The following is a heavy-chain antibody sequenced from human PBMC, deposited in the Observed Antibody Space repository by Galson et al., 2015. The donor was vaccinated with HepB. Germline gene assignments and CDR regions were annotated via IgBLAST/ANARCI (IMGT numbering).Heavy chain of an antibody. CDR2: IWYDGNNK. CDR3: ARDRKRWLVPPPYYFDS. V-gene: IGHV3-33*01. D-gene: IGHD6-19*01. J-gene: IGHJ4*02. CDR1: GFDFSTYA. Sequence: SLRLSCAASGFDFSTYAMHWVRQAPGKGLEWVAIIWYDGNNKHYADSVRGRFTISRDNSRNTVYLQMNRLRAEDTALYYCARDRKRWLVPPPYYFDSWGQGALVTVSS.